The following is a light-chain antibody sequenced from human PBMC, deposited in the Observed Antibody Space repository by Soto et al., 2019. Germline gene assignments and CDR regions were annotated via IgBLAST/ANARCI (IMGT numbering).Light chain of an antibody. CDR1: QSVSSY. CDR2: DAS. J-gene: IGKJ1*01. V-gene: IGKV3-11*01. CDR3: QQRSNWPRT. Sequence: EIVLTQSPATLSLSPGERANLSCRVSQSVSSYLAWYQQKPGQAPRLLIYDASNRATGIPARFSGSGSGTDFTLTISSLEPEDFAVYYCQQRSNWPRTFGQGTKVEIK.